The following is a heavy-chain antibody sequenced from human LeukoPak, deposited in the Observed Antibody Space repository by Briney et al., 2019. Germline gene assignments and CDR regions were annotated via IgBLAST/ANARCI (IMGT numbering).Heavy chain of an antibody. D-gene: IGHD3-22*01. V-gene: IGHV1-24*01. J-gene: IGHJ4*02. CDR1: GYTLTELS. Sequence: ASVKVSCKVSGYTLTELSMHWERQAPGKGLEWMGGFDPEDGETIYAQKFQGRVTMTEDTSTDTAYMELSSLRSEDTAVYYCATAINSRYYDSSGYYLHFDYWGQGTLVTVSS. CDR2: FDPEDGET. CDR3: ATAINSRYYDSSGYYLHFDY.